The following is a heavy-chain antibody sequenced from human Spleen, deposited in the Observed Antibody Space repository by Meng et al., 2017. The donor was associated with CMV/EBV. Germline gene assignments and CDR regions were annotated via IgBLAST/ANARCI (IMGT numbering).Heavy chain of an antibody. D-gene: IGHD6-6*01. Sequence: GGSLRLSCAAYGFTFSSCAMSWVRQAPGKGLEWVSAISGSGGSTYYADSVKGRFTISRDNYKNTLYLQMNSLRAEDTAVYYCAKDGQPLTEYSSSPTDYYFDYWGQGTLVTVSS. J-gene: IGHJ4*02. CDR2: ISGSGGST. CDR3: AKDGQPLTEYSSSPTDYYFDY. V-gene: IGHV3-23*01. CDR1: GFTFSSCA.